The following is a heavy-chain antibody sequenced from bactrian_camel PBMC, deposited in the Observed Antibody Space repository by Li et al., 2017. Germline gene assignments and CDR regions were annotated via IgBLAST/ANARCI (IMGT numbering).Heavy chain of an antibody. V-gene: IGHV3S63*01. D-gene: IGHD2*01. CDR2: IGSDGSA. CDR1: GYSFSFSTA. J-gene: IGHJ4*01. Sequence: QLVESGGDPVQAGGSLTLSCAVSGYSFSFSTACMGWFRQTPGKEREGVASIGSDGSATVVDGVKGRFTISKNNAKNTLYLQMNSLKVEDTAMYYCAATRGVCDTPGTVTYYGTGTQVTVS.